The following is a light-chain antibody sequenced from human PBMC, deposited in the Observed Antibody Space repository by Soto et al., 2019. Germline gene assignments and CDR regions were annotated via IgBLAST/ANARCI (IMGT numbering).Light chain of an antibody. CDR1: QSVSSW. Sequence: DLPMTQSPSTLSASVGDRVTITCRASQSVSSWLAWYQQKPGKAPKILIYDASSLESGVPSRFSGSGSGTEFTLTISSLQPDDFATYYCQQYKTYAVTFGQGTKLEIK. CDR3: QQYKTYAVT. CDR2: DAS. J-gene: IGKJ2*01. V-gene: IGKV1-5*01.